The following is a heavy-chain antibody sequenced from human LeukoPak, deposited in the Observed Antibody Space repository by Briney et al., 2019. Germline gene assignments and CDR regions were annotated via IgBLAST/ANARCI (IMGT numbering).Heavy chain of an antibody. J-gene: IGHJ4*02. Sequence: SETLSLTCTVSGGSVSSGSYYWSWIRQPPGKGLEWIGYIYYSGSTNYNPSLKSRVTISVDTSKNQFSLKLSSVTAADTAVSYCARVLVTYYYDSSGYYYFDYWGQGTLVTVSS. CDR2: IYYSGST. CDR3: ARVLVTYYYDSSGYYYFDY. CDR1: GGSVSSGSYY. V-gene: IGHV4-61*01. D-gene: IGHD3-22*01.